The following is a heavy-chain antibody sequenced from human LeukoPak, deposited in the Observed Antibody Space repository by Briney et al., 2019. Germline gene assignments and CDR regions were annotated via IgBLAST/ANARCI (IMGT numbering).Heavy chain of an antibody. CDR1: GGSIRNYY. CDR3: ARDRGYCSGGSCYSYYYYMDV. Sequence: SETLSLTCTVSGGSIRNYYWSWIRQPAGKGLEWIGRIYTSGSTNYIPSLKSRVTMSVDTSKNQFSLKLSSVTAADTAVYYCARDRGYCSGGSCYSYYYYMDVWGKGTTVTVSS. J-gene: IGHJ6*03. V-gene: IGHV4-4*07. CDR2: IYTSGST. D-gene: IGHD2-15*01.